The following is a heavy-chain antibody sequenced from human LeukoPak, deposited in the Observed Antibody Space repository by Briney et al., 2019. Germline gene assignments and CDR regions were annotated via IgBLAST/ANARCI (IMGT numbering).Heavy chain of an antibody. CDR2: ISWNSGST. Sequence: GGSLRLSCAASGFTFDDYAMHWVRQAPGKGLEWVSGISWNSGSTGYADSVKGRFTIPRDNAKNSLYLQMNSLRAEDTALYYCAKDTGSSGWYTPFDYWGQGTLVTVSS. V-gene: IGHV3-9*01. CDR3: AKDTGSSGWYTPFDY. J-gene: IGHJ4*02. CDR1: GFTFDDYA. D-gene: IGHD6-19*01.